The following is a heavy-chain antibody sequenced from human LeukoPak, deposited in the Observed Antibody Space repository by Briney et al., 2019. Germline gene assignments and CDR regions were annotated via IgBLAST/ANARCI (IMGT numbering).Heavy chain of an antibody. V-gene: IGHV1-2*02. Sequence: ASVKVSCKASGYTFTGYYMHWVRQAPGQGLEWMGWINPNSGGTNYAQKFQGRVTMTRDTSISTAYMELSRLRSDDTAVYYCARHGIPGLGYSYGNGIDYWGQGTLVTVSS. CDR1: GYTFTGYY. D-gene: IGHD5-18*01. J-gene: IGHJ4*02. CDR2: INPNSGGT. CDR3: ARHGIPGLGYSYGNGIDY.